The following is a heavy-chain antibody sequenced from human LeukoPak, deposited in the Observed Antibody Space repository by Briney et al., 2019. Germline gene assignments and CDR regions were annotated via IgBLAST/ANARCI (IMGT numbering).Heavy chain of an antibody. V-gene: IGHV4-59*01. CDR3: ARDLREAAAGPVRYYYYYGMDV. D-gene: IGHD6-13*01. J-gene: IGHJ6*02. Sequence: SETLSLTCAVYGGSFSGYYWSWIRQPPGKGLEWIGYIYYSGSTNYNPSLKSRVTISVDTSKNQFSLKLSSVTAADTAVYYCARDLREAAAGPVRYYYYYGMDVWGQGTTVTVSS. CDR2: IYYSGST. CDR1: GGSFSGYY.